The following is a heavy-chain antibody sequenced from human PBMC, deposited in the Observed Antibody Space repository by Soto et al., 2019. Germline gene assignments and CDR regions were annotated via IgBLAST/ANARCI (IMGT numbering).Heavy chain of an antibody. CDR3: AREDGIVGGTSAFDY. V-gene: IGHV3-53*01. CDR1: GLTVSGKKY. J-gene: IGHJ4*02. CDR2: LYDVDGS. Sequence: DVQLVESGGGLIQPGESLRLSCAAFGLTVSGKKYVAWVRQAPGKGLEWVSALYDVDGSFYADSVKGRFTTSSDSSKTTVYLQMNRLRAEDTAVYYCAREDGIVGGTSAFDYWGLGTLVTVSS. D-gene: IGHD1-26*01.